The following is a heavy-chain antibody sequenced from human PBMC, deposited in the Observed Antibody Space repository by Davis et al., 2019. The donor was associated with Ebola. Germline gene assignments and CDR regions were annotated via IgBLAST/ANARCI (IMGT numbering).Heavy chain of an antibody. CDR1: GFTFYNYA. V-gene: IGHV3-23*01. D-gene: IGHD3-10*01. J-gene: IGHJ4*02. CDR2: VSGGGGTK. Sequence: PGGSLRLSCAASGFTFYNYAMTWVRQAPGKGLEWVSTVSGGGGTKFYADSARGRFTISRENSENTLFLQMTNLRAEDTAVYYCAKYYLSGSYYHFDNWGQGTLVTVSS. CDR3: AKYYLSGSYYHFDN.